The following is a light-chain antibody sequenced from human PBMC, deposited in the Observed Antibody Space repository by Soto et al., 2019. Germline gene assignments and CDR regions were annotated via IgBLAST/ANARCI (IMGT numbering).Light chain of an antibody. Sequence: QPVLTQSPSASASLGASVKLTCTLSSGHSSYAIAWHQQQPEKGPRYLMKLNSDGSHSKGDGIPDRFSGSSSGAERYLTISSLLSEDEADYYCQTWGTGIPWVFGGGTQLTVL. J-gene: IGLJ3*02. CDR1: SGHSSYA. CDR3: QTWGTGIPWV. V-gene: IGLV4-69*01. CDR2: LNSDGSH.